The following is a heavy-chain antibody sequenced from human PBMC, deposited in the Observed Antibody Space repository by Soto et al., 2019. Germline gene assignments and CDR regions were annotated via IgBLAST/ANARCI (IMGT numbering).Heavy chain of an antibody. V-gene: IGHV2-5*01. Sequence: QITLKESGPTLVKPTQTLTLTCTFSGFSLSTSDVGVGWIRQPPGKTPEWLALIYWNDDKRYSPSLKNRLTITKDTSKNQVVLTLTNMDPVDTATYFCAHLLGIAPYFDYWSQRTLVTVSS. CDR1: GFSLSTSDVG. D-gene: IGHD7-27*01. CDR3: AHLLGIAPYFDY. CDR2: IYWNDDK. J-gene: IGHJ4*02.